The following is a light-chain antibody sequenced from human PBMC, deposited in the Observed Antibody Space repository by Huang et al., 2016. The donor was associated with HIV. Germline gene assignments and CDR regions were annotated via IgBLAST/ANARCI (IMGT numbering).Light chain of an antibody. CDR3: QQRSGWLPYT. CDR2: EAS. J-gene: IGKJ2*01. V-gene: IGKV3-11*01. Sequence: VLTQSPATLSLSPGDNATLSCRATEILSFNLAWYQQKPGQAPKLLIYEASSRATGIPARFNGRGSDTDFTLTISSLEPEDVAVYYCQQRSGWLPYTFGQKTKLEI. CDR1: EILSFN.